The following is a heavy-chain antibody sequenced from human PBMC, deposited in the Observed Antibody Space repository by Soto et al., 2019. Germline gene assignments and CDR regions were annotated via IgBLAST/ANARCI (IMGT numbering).Heavy chain of an antibody. CDR3: AINADV. D-gene: IGHD2-8*01. V-gene: IGHV4-59*08. CDR2: NYYIGSTNS. Sequence: QVQLQESGPGLVKPSETLSLTCTVSGSSFSSYYWSWIRQPPGRGLEWIGHNYYIGSTNSNYNPSRMGWFSISVDTSKFQFSLKHSSVTAADTAVYYCAINADVLGQGTTVTVSS. J-gene: IGHJ6*02. CDR1: GSSFSSYY.